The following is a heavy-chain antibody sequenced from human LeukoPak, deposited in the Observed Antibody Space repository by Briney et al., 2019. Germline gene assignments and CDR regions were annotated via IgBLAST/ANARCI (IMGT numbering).Heavy chain of an antibody. V-gene: IGHV3-9*01. Sequence: GGSLRLSCAASGFTFDDYAMHWVRQAPGKGLEWVSGISWNSGSIGYADSVKGRFTISRDNAKNSLYLQMNSLRAEDTALYYCAKESKVVAATGSFDYWGQGTLVTVSS. CDR3: AKESKVVAATGSFDY. CDR1: GFTFDDYA. J-gene: IGHJ4*02. D-gene: IGHD2-15*01. CDR2: ISWNSGSI.